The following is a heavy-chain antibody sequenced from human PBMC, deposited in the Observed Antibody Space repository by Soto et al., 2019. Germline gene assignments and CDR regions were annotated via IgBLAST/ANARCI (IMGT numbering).Heavy chain of an antibody. J-gene: IGHJ4*02. D-gene: IGHD2-21*01. CDR2: INHSGST. V-gene: IGHV4-34*01. CDR3: ARAGRWSTVVFDY. CDR1: GGSFSGYY. Sequence: SETLSLTCAVFGGSFSGYYWNWIRPPPGMGLEWIGEINHSGSTNYSPSLKSRVTISVDTSKNQFSLKLSSVTAADTAVYFCARAGRWSTVVFDYWGQGTLVTVSS.